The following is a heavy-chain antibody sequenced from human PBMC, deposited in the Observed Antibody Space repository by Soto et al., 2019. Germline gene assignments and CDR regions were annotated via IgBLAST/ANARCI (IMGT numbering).Heavy chain of an antibody. D-gene: IGHD3-22*01. CDR2: ISYDGSQT. V-gene: IGHV3-30*04. Sequence: PGGSLRLSCAASGLTFSDYAMHWVRQAPGKGLEWVAVISYDGSQTYYADSVKGRFTISRDNSKNTLYLQMYNLRAEDTALYYCARALSGYYDNPLDYWGRGDLVTVSS. CDR1: GLTFSDYA. CDR3: ARALSGYYDNPLDY. J-gene: IGHJ4*02.